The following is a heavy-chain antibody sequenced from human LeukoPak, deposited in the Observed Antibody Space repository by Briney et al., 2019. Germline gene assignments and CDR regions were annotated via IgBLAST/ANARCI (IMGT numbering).Heavy chain of an antibody. D-gene: IGHD1-1*01. Sequence: SETLPLTCAVSGGSISSNNWWGWVRQPPGKGLEWIGEIYHSGSPNYNPSLKSRVTISVDKSRNHFSLNLSSVTAADTAVYYCARVNINNWHSCDYWGQGTLVTVSS. CDR1: GGSISSNNW. J-gene: IGHJ4*02. CDR3: ARVNINNWHSCDY. V-gene: IGHV4-4*02. CDR2: IYHSGSP.